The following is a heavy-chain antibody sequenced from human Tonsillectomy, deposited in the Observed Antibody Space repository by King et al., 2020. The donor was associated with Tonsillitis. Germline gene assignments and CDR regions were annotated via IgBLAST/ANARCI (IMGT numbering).Heavy chain of an antibody. Sequence: QVQLQESGPGLVKPSQTLSLTCTVSGGSISSGIYYWNWIRQPAGKGLEWIGRFYTSGSSNYNPSLKSRVTISIDTSKNQFSLKLSSVTAADTAVYYCAREYYKYSFDPWGQGTLVTVSS. D-gene: IGHD3-10*01. J-gene: IGHJ5*02. CDR1: GGSISSGIYY. CDR2: FYTSGSS. V-gene: IGHV4-61*02. CDR3: AREYYKYSFDP.